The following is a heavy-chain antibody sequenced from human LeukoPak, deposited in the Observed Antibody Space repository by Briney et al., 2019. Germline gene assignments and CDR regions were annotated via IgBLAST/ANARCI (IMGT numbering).Heavy chain of an antibody. Sequence: GASVKVSCKASGYTFTSYGISWVRQAPGQGLEWMGWISAYNGNTNYAQKLQGSVTMTTDTSTTPAYMELRSLRSDDTAVYYCAREVVYRSSWYFGDYWGQGTLVTVSS. CDR3: AREVVYRSSWYFGDY. J-gene: IGHJ4*02. V-gene: IGHV1-18*01. CDR2: ISAYNGNT. D-gene: IGHD6-13*01. CDR1: GYTFTSYG.